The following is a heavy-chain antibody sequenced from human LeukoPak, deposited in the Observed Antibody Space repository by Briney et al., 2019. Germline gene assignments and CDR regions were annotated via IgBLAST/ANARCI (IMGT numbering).Heavy chain of an antibody. V-gene: IGHV3-11*04. CDR3: ARRDWVSGAVRAFDI. CDR1: GFTFSDYY. D-gene: IGHD3-3*01. J-gene: IGHJ3*02. Sequence: GGSLRLSCVGSGFTFSDYYMSWIRQVPGKGLEWVSYISNDSVDKYYVDSVRGRFTISRDNAKKSMYLQMSGLRVEDTAVYYCARRDWVSGAVRAFDICGQGTMVTVSS. CDR2: ISNDSVDK.